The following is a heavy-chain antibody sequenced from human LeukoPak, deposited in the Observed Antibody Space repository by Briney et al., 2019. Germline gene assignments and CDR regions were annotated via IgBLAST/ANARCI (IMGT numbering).Heavy chain of an antibody. D-gene: IGHD3-22*01. CDR1: GGSISSYY. V-gene: IGHV3-23*01. J-gene: IGHJ4*02. CDR3: AKDLPLYYYDSSGYYDY. CDR2: ISGSGGST. Sequence: ETLSLTCAVSGGSISSYYRTWIRQPPGKGLEWVSAISGSGGSTYYADSVKGRFTISRDNSKNTLYLQMNSLRAEDTAVYYCAKDLPLYYYDSSGYYDYWGQGTLVTVSS.